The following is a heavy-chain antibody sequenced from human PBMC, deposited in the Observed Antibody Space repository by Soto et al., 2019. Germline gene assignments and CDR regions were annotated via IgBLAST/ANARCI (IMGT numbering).Heavy chain of an antibody. CDR1: GGSISSGGYY. J-gene: IGHJ6*02. V-gene: IGHV4-31*03. Sequence: QVQLQESGPGLVKPSQTLSLTCTVSGGSISSGGYYWSWIRQHPGKGLEWIGYIYYSGSTYYNPSLKSRVTISVDTSKNQFSLKLSSVTAADTAVYYCARVDCSGGSCYSDYYYYYGMDVWGQGTTVTVSS. CDR2: IYYSGST. D-gene: IGHD2-15*01. CDR3: ARVDCSGGSCYSDYYYYYGMDV.